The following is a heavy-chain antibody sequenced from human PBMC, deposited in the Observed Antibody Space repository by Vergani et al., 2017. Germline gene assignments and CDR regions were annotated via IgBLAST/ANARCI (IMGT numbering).Heavy chain of an antibody. D-gene: IGHD3-9*01. Sequence: QVQVVQSGAEVKKSGASVKVSCKTSGYTFSNYYMHWVRQAPGQGLEWMGIINPSGGHTNYAQKFQGRVTMTRDTSTRTVYMELSSLRSEDTAIYYCARPDYGILTGYRYWGQGTLVTVSA. J-gene: IGHJ4*02. CDR3: ARPDYGILTGYRY. CDR1: GYTFSNYY. V-gene: IGHV1-46*01. CDR2: INPSGGHT.